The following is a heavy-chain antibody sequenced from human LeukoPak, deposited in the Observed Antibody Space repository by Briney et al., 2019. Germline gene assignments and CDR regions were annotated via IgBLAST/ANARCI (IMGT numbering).Heavy chain of an antibody. D-gene: IGHD4-17*01. CDR3: ARHAPIKTTVTTSHAFDI. CDR1: GGSIRSSSYY. Sequence: SETLSLTCTVSGGSIRSSSYYWGWIRQPPGKGLEWIGSIYYSGNTYFYPPLKSRVTISVDTSKNQFSLRLSSVTAADTAVYYCARHAPIKTTVTTSHAFDIWGQGTMVTVPS. J-gene: IGHJ3*02. V-gene: IGHV4-39*01. CDR2: IYYSGNT.